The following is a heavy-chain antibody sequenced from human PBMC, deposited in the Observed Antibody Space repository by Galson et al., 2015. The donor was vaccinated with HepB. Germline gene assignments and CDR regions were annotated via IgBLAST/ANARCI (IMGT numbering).Heavy chain of an antibody. Sequence: PALVKPTQTLTLTCTFSGFSLSTSGMRVSWIRQPPGKALEWLARIDWDDDKFYSTSLKTRLTISKDTSKNQVVLTMTNMDPVDTATYYCARGRGYCSGGSCFDWFDPWGQGTLVTASS. D-gene: IGHD2-15*01. J-gene: IGHJ5*02. CDR1: GFSLSTSGMR. CDR3: ARGRGYCSGGSCFDWFDP. V-gene: IGHV2-70*04. CDR2: IDWDDDK.